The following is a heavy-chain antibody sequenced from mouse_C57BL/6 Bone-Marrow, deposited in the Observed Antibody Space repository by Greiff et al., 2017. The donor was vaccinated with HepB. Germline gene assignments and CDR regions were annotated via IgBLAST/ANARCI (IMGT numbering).Heavy chain of an antibody. CDR3: ARGRLREVYAMDY. CDR1: GYTFTSYW. V-gene: IGHV1-69*01. D-gene: IGHD2-4*01. CDR2: IDPSDSYT. J-gene: IGHJ4*01. Sequence: QVQLQQSGAELVMPGASVKLSCKASGYTFTSYWMHWVKQRPGQGLEWIGEIDPSDSYTNYNQKFKGKSTLTVDKSSSTAYMQLSSLTSEDSAVYYCARGRLREVYAMDYWGQGTSVTVSS.